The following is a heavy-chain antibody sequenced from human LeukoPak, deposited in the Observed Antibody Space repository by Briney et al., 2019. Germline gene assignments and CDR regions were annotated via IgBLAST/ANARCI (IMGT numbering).Heavy chain of an antibody. V-gene: IGHV3-23*01. D-gene: IGHD3-22*01. CDR2: ITGNGVNT. CDR1: GFTFSNYA. Sequence: GGSLRLSCAASGFTFSNYAMSWVRQAPGKGREWISGITGNGVNTYHAGSVKGRFTISRDNSKDTLYLQMNTLRAEDTAVYYCAKEAYYDGTGYFDFWGQGTLVTVSS. CDR3: AKEAYYDGTGYFDF. J-gene: IGHJ4*02.